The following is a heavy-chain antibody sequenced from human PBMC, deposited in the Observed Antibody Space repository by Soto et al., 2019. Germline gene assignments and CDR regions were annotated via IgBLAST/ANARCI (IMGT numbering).Heavy chain of an antibody. CDR1: GFTFSSYG. CDR3: AKGSYSGIYSDFDY. D-gene: IGHD1-26*01. CDR2: ISYDGSNK. V-gene: IGHV3-30*18. J-gene: IGHJ4*02. Sequence: QVQLVESGGGVVQPGRSLRLSCAASGFTFSSYGMYWVRQAPGKGLEWVAVISYDGSNKYYADSVKGRFTISRDNSKNTLYMQMNSLRAEDTAVYYCAKGSYSGIYSDFDYWGQGTLVTVSS.